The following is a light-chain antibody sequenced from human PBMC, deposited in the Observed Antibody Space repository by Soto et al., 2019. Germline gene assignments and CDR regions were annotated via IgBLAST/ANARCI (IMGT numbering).Light chain of an antibody. V-gene: IGKV3-20*01. CDR2: GAS. J-gene: IGKJ1*01. CDR1: ESVSSSY. CDR3: QQYGNSPRT. Sequence: EIVLTPSPGTLSLSPGERATLSCRASESVSSSYLAWYQQKPGQPPRLLIYGASSRATGIPDRFSGSGSGTDFTLTIKSLEPEDFAVYYCQQYGNSPRTFGQGTKVDIK.